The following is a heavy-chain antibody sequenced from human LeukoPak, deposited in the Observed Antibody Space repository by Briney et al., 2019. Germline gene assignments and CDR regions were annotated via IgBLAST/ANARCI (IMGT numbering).Heavy chain of an antibody. CDR3: ARLPSGAKYFQH. Sequence: SETLSLTCTVSGGSISSYYWGWIRQPPGKGLEWIGSIYYSGSTYYNPSLKSRVTISVDTSKNQFSLKLSSVTAADTAVYYCARLPSGAKYFQHWGQGTLVTVSS. D-gene: IGHD1-26*01. CDR2: IYYSGST. J-gene: IGHJ1*01. CDR1: GGSISSYY. V-gene: IGHV4-39*07.